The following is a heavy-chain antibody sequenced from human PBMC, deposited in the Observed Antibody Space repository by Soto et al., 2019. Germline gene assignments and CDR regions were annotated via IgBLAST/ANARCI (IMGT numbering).Heavy chain of an antibody. CDR1: GFTLSSYW. CDR3: VRGLKAAVGIGDI. V-gene: IGHV3-74*01. D-gene: IGHD6-13*01. CDR2: SKRDGSST. J-gene: IGHJ4*02. Sequence: EVQLAESGGGLVQPGGSLRLSCAASGFTLSSYWMHWVRQAPGKGLVWVSYSKRDGSSTNYGDSVKGRFTISRDNAKNTLYLQMNSLRVEDTAVYYCVRGLKAAVGIGDIWGQGTLVTVSS.